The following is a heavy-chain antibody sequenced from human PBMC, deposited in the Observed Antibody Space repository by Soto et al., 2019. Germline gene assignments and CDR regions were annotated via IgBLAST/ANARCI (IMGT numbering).Heavy chain of an antibody. J-gene: IGHJ5*02. Sequence: GASVKVSCKASGYTFTGYYMHWVRQAPGQGLEWMGWINPNSGGTNYAQKFQGRVTMTRDTSISTAYMELSRLRSDDTAVYYCARDDPGKQLMNWFDPWGQGTLVTSPQ. CDR3: ARDDPGKQLMNWFDP. CDR1: GYTFTGYY. CDR2: INPNSGGT. D-gene: IGHD6-6*01. V-gene: IGHV1-2*02.